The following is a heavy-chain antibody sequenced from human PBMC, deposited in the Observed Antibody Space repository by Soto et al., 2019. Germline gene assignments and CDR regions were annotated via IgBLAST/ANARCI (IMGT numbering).Heavy chain of an antibody. D-gene: IGHD3-10*01. CDR3: ARDRGGSTGLGVWDY. V-gene: IGHV1-69*01. Sequence: QVPLVQSGAEVKKPGSSVKVSCKTSGGTFITYAINWVRQAPAQGLEWMGGIIPIFGRANYPQKFQGRVTITADESTSTAYMELSSLRSEDTAIYYCARDRGGSTGLGVWDYWGQGTLVTVSS. CDR1: GGTFITYA. CDR2: IIPIFGRA. J-gene: IGHJ4*02.